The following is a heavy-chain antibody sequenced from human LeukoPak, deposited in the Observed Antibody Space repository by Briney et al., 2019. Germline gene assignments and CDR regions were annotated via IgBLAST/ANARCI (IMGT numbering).Heavy chain of an antibody. Sequence: TRGSLRLSCAASGFTFSSYEMNWVRQAPGKGLEWVSYISSSGSTIYYADSVKGRFTISRDNAKNSLYQQMNSLRAEDTAVYYCARDSPLPYPTVDYWGQGTLVTVSS. CDR2: ISSSGSTI. J-gene: IGHJ4*02. V-gene: IGHV3-48*03. CDR1: GFTFSSYE. CDR3: ARDSPLPYPTVDY. D-gene: IGHD4-17*01.